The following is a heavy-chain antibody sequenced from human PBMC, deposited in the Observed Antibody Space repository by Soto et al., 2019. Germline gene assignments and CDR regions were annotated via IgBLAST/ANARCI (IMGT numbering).Heavy chain of an antibody. V-gene: IGHV3-30-3*01. Sequence: PVGSLRLSCAASGFTFSSYAMHWVRQAPGKGLEWVAVISYDGSNKYYADSVKGRFTISRDNSKNTLYLQMNSLRAEDTAVYYCARDARGLHTPDICGQGTMVTVSS. CDR3: ARDARGLHTPDI. D-gene: IGHD5-12*01. CDR1: GFTFSSYA. CDR2: ISYDGSNK. J-gene: IGHJ3*02.